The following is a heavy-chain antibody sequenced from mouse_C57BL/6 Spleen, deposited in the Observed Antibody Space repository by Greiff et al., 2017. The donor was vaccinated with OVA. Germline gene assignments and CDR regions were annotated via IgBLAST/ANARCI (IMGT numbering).Heavy chain of an antibody. D-gene: IGHD2-3*01. CDR1: GYTFTSYW. Sequence: QVQLQQPGAELVKPGASVKMSCKASGYTFTSYWITWVKQRPGQGLEWIGDIYPGSGSTNYNEKFKSKATLTVDTSSSTAYMQLSSLTSEDSAVYYCARFDGYYGWFAYWGQGTLVTVSA. CDR3: ARFDGYYGWFAY. CDR2: IYPGSGST. J-gene: IGHJ3*01. V-gene: IGHV1-55*01.